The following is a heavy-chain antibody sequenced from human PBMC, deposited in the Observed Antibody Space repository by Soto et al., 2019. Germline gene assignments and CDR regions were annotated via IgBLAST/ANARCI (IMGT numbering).Heavy chain of an antibody. CDR3: ARYGRPYYDFWSGYYPYFYYYGMDV. Sequence: KLSETLSLTCAVSGYSISSGYYWGWIRQPPGKGLEWIGSIYHSGSTYYNPSLKSRVTISVDTSNNQYSLKLSSVTAADTAVYYCARYGRPYYDFWSGYYPYFYYYGMDVWGQGTTVTVSS. CDR1: GYSISSGYY. V-gene: IGHV4-38-2*01. J-gene: IGHJ6*02. CDR2: IYHSGST. D-gene: IGHD3-3*01.